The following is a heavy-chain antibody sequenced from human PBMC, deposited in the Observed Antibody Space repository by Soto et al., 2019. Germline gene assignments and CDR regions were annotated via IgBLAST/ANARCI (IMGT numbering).Heavy chain of an antibody. Sequence: EVQLVESGGGLVQPEGSLRLSCAASGFTFSDYYMDWVRQAPGKGLEWVGRVRNKVNSYTTEYAASVKGRFTFSRDDSRNSLYLQMNSLKTGDTAMYYCSRAGILTTPYYTDYWGLGTLVTVSS. CDR2: VRNKVNSYTT. V-gene: IGHV3-72*01. D-gene: IGHD2-21*01. CDR3: SRAGILTTPYYTDY. J-gene: IGHJ4*02. CDR1: GFTFSDYY.